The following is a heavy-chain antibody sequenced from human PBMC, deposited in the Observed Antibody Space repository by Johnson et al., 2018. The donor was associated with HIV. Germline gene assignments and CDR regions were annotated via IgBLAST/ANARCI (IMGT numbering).Heavy chain of an antibody. CDR1: GFSFSSYG. CDR2: IRNDGSNT. CDR3: ANSGLRTYYYDTGVHDVFDI. Sequence: QVQLVESGGGVVQPGGSLRLSCAASGFSFSSYGMHWVRQAPGKGLEWVAFIRNDGSNTYYVDSVKGRFIISRDNSKNTLYLQMSSLRDEDTAVYYCANSGLRTYYYDTGVHDVFDIWGQGTMVTVSS. D-gene: IGHD3-22*01. V-gene: IGHV3-30*02. J-gene: IGHJ3*02.